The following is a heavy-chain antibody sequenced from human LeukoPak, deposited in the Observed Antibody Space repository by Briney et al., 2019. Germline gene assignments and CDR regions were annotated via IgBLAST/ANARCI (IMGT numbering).Heavy chain of an antibody. CDR1: GLTFRNFW. V-gene: IGHV4-34*01. CDR3: ARGPPYIVVVTAIGFFDY. CDR2: INHSGST. D-gene: IGHD2-21*02. Sequence: GSLRLSCAASGLTFRNFWMCWVRQAPGKGLEWIGEINHSGSTNYNPSLKSRVTISVDTSKNQFSLKLSSVTAADTAVYYCARGPPYIVVVTAIGFFDYWGQGTLVTVSS. J-gene: IGHJ4*02.